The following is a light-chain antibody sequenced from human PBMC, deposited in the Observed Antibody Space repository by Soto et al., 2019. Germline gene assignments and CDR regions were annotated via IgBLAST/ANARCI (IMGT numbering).Light chain of an antibody. CDR2: GAS. V-gene: IGKV3-20*01. CDR1: QSVNKSY. CDR3: QHSGDCRWT. Sequence: SPGILDMNTEARATLSCRASQSVNKSYLVWYQVKPGQAPRRLIYGASSRATGIPDRFSGRGFGTDFTLTISRLEPEDFAVYYCQHSGDCRWTVGLGTKVDNK. J-gene: IGKJ1*01.